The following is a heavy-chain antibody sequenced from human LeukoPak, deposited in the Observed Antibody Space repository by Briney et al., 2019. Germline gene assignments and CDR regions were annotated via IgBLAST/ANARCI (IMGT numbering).Heavy chain of an antibody. Sequence: GASVKVSSKASGYTFTIYGISWEQQGHGQGLEWMGWISAYNGNTNYAQKVQGRVTMTTDTSTSTAYMELRSLRSDDTAVYYCAILVGVLTGPDAFDIWGQGTMVTVSS. CDR1: GYTFTIYG. CDR2: ISAYNGNT. CDR3: AILVGVLTGPDAFDI. J-gene: IGHJ3*02. V-gene: IGHV1-18*01. D-gene: IGHD3-9*01.